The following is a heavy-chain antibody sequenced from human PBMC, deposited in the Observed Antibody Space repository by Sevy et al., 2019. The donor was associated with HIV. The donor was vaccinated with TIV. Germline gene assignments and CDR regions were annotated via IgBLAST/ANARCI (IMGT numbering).Heavy chain of an antibody. V-gene: IGHV3-30*18. CDR2: ISNDGINE. CDR1: GFSFSYYG. D-gene: IGHD1-26*01. CDR3: ANAYSGSYSHSYLYALDV. J-gene: IGHJ6*02. Sequence: GGSLRLSCIGSGFSFSYYGIHWVRQAPGKGLDWVALISNDGINEYYADSVKGRLTISRDNSKNTVDLEMNSLRNEDTAIYFCANAYSGSYSHSYLYALDVWGQGTTVTVSS.